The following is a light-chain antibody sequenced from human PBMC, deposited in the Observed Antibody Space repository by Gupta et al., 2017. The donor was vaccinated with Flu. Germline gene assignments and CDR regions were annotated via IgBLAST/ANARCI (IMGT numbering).Light chain of an antibody. CDR3: QQYNSYAWT. V-gene: IGKV1-5*03. CDR1: QSISYW. J-gene: IGKJ1*01. Sequence: GDRVTITCRASQSISYWLAWYQQKPGKTPKLLIYKASSLEKGVPSRFSGSGSGTEFTLTISSLQPDDFATYYCQQYNSYAWTFGQGTKVENK. CDR2: KAS.